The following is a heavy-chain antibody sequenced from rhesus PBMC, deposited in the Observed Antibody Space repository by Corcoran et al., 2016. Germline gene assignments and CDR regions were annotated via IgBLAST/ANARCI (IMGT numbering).Heavy chain of an antibody. Sequence: QLQLQESGPGLVKPSETLSVTCAVSGGSISSSYWSWIRQAPGKGLEWIGYIYGSGSSTNYNPSLKSRVTLSVDTSKNQLSLKLSSVTAADTAVDYCARKYEDDYGYLVDYWGQGVLVTVSS. J-gene: IGHJ4*01. V-gene: IGHV4-169*01. CDR1: GGSISSSY. CDR2: IYGSGSST. D-gene: IGHD3-9*01. CDR3: ARKYEDDYGYLVDY.